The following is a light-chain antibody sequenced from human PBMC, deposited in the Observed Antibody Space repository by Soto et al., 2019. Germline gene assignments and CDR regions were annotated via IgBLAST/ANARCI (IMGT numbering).Light chain of an antibody. V-gene: IGKV3-15*01. CDR3: QQYGSSLWT. CDR2: GAS. CDR1: QSVSSN. Sequence: ELVMTQSPATLSVSPGERVTLSCRASQSVSSNLAWYQQKPGQAPRLLIYGASTRATGIPIRFSGSGSGTEFTLTISRLEPEDFAVYYCQQYGSSLWTFGQGTKVDIK. J-gene: IGKJ1*01.